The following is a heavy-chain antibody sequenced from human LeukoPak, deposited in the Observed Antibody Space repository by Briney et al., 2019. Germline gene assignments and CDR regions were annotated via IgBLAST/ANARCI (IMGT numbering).Heavy chain of an antibody. J-gene: IGHJ3*02. CDR1: GFTFSSYA. V-gene: IGHV3-23*01. CDR3: AKVIKAAARITIFGVVNDAFDI. Sequence: LPGGSLRLSCAASGFTFSSYAMSWVRQAPGKGLEWVSAISGSGGSTYYADSVKGRFTISRDNSKNTLYLQMNSLRAEDTAVYYCAKVIKAAARITIFGVVNDAFDIWGQGTMVTVSS. D-gene: IGHD3-3*01. CDR2: ISGSGGST.